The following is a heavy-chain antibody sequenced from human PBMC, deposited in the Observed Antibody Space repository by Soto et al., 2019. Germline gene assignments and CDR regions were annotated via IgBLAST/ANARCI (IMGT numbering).Heavy chain of an antibody. CDR1: GFTVSSNY. V-gene: IGHV3-53*01. D-gene: IGHD1-26*01. Sequence: GGFLRLSCAASGFTVSSNYISWVRQAPGKGLEWVSVIYSGGNTYYADSVKGRFTISRDNSKNTLYLQMNSLRAEDTAVYYCARDMHAGFTHYFDPWGQGTLVTVSS. CDR3: ARDMHAGFTHYFDP. J-gene: IGHJ5*02. CDR2: IYSGGNT.